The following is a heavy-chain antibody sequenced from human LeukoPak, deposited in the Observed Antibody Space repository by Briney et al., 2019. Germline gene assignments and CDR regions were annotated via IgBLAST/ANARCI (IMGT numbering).Heavy chain of an antibody. CDR3: ARYCSSTSCPFDY. V-gene: IGHV4-31*03. Sequence: SETLSLTCTVSGDSVISGTSFWGWIRQHPGKGLEWVGYIHHSGHTYDNPSLQSRVIISMDKSKNQFSLKLSSVTAAGTAVYYCARYCSSTSCPFDYWGQGALVTVSS. J-gene: IGHJ4*02. CDR1: GDSVISGTSF. CDR2: IHHSGHT. D-gene: IGHD2-2*01.